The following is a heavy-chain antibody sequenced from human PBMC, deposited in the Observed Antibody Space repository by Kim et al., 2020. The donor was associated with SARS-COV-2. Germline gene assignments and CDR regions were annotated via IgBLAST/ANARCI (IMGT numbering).Heavy chain of an antibody. Sequence: GSLRLSCAASGFTFSSYGMHWVRQAPGKGLEWVAVIWYDGSNKYYADSVKGRFTISRDNSKNTLYLQMNSLRAEDTAVYYCARDLSYYYGMDVWGQGTTVTVSS. CDR3: ARDLSYYYGMDV. J-gene: IGHJ6*02. V-gene: IGHV3-33*01. CDR1: GFTFSSYG. CDR2: IWYDGSNK.